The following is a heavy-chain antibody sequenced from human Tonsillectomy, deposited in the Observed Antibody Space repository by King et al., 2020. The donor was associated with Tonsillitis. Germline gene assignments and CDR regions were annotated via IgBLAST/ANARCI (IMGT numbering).Heavy chain of an antibody. J-gene: IGHJ6*01. V-gene: IGHV1-18*01. Sequence: QLVQSGAEVKKPGASVKVSCKASGYTFSRYGISWVRQAPGQGLEWMGWITSYNGNTNYAQKLQGRVTITTDTSTTTAYMELRSLRSDDTAVYYCARECDHRFCRSTSLSVLDVWREGPTVPVSS. CDR2: ITSYNGNT. D-gene: IGHD2-2*01. CDR1: GYTFSRYG. CDR3: ARECDHRFCRSTSLSVLDV.